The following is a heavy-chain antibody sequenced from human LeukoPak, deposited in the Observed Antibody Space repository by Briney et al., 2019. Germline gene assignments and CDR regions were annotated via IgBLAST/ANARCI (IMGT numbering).Heavy chain of an antibody. D-gene: IGHD5-12*01. J-gene: IGHJ3*02. V-gene: IGHV3-9*01. CDR1: GFTFDDYA. Sequence: PGGSLRLSCAASGFTFDDYAMHWVRQAPGKGLEWVSGISWNSGSIGYADSVKGRFTISRDNAKNSLYLQMNSLRAEDTAVYYCARNPPIRWARATDDAFDIWGQGTMVTVSS. CDR2: ISWNSGSI. CDR3: ARNPPIRWARATDDAFDI.